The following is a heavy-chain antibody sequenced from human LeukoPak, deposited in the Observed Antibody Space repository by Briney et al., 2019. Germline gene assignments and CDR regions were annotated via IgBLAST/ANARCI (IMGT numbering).Heavy chain of an antibody. D-gene: IGHD3-10*01. CDR2: IYTSGST. CDR3: ARRGAMVRGVFDY. Sequence: SETLSLTCTVSGGSISSGSYYWSWIRQPAGKGLEWIGRIYTSGSTNYNPSLKSRVTISVDTSKNQFSLKLSSVTAADTAVYYCARRGAMVRGVFDYWGQGTLVTVSS. CDR1: GGSISSGSYY. V-gene: IGHV4-61*02. J-gene: IGHJ4*02.